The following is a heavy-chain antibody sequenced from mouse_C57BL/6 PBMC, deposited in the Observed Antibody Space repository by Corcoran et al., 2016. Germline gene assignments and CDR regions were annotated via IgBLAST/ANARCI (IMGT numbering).Heavy chain of an antibody. D-gene: IGHD3-2*02. CDR2: IYPGDGDT. CDR1: GYAFSSYW. Sequence: QVQLQQSGAELVKPGASVKISCKASGYAFSSYWMNWVKQRPGKGLEWIGQIYPGDGDTNYNGKFKGKATLTADKSSSTAYMQLSSLTSEDSAVYFCARCGSTAQAPDYWGQGTTLTVSS. V-gene: IGHV1-80*01. CDR3: ARCGSTAQAPDY. J-gene: IGHJ2*01.